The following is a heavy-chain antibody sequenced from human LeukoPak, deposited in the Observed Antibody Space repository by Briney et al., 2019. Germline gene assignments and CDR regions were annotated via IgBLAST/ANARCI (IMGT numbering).Heavy chain of an antibody. V-gene: IGHV1-2*02. CDR3: ARGGPHEVLRYFDWLPMDDY. Sequence: ASVKVSCKASGYTFTGYYMHWVRQAPGQGLEWMGWINPNSGGTNYAQKFQGRVTMTRDTSISTAYMELSRLRSDDTAVYYGARGGPHEVLRYFDWLPMDDYWGQGTLVTVSS. D-gene: IGHD3-9*01. J-gene: IGHJ4*02. CDR2: INPNSGGT. CDR1: GYTFTGYY.